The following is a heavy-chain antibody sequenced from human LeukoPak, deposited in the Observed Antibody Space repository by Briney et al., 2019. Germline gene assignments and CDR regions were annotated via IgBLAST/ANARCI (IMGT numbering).Heavy chain of an antibody. CDR1: GGSVSSGSYY. CDR2: IYYTGST. D-gene: IGHD4-23*01. CDR3: ARALYGGARIDY. Sequence: PSETLSLTCTVSGGSVSSGSYYWSWIRQPPGKGLEWIGYIYYTGSTNYNPSLKSRLTISVDTSKNQFSLKLSSVTAADTAVYYCARALYGGARIDYWGQGTLVTVSS. J-gene: IGHJ4*02. V-gene: IGHV4-61*01.